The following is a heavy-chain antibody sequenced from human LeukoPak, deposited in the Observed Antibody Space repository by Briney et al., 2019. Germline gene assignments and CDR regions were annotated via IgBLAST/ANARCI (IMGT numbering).Heavy chain of an antibody. D-gene: IGHD4-17*01. CDR2: IYYSGST. CDR1: GGSISSGDYY. CDR3: ARDPYGDSQFDY. Sequence: SETLSLTCTVSGGSISSGDYYWSWIRQPPGKGLEWIGYIYYSGSTNYNPSLKSRVTISVDTSKNQFSLKLSSVTAADAAVYYCARDPYGDSQFDYWGQGTLVTVSS. J-gene: IGHJ4*02. V-gene: IGHV4-61*08.